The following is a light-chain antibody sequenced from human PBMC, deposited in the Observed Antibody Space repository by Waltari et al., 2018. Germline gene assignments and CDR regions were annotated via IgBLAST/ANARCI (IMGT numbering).Light chain of an antibody. Sequence: QSALTQPASVSGSPGQSITISCTGTCSDVGSYTLVSWYQHHPGKAPRLIIYEGYKRPSGGSNRFSGSKSGNTASLTISGLQAEDEADYYCCSCAGNRVFGGGTKLTVL. CDR3: CSCAGNRV. CDR1: CSDVGSYTL. J-gene: IGLJ3*02. V-gene: IGLV2-23*01. CDR2: EGY.